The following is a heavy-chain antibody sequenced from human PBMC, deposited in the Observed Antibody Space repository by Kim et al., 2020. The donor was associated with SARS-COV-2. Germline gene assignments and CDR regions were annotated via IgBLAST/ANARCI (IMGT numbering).Heavy chain of an antibody. CDR1: GFTFSSYG. J-gene: IGHJ4*02. CDR3: ARGEGRNKLDD. CDR2: IWYDGSNK. D-gene: IGHD4-4*01. Sequence: GGSLRLSCTASGFTFSSYGMHWVRQAPGKGLEWVAIIWYDGSNKYYADSVKGRFTISRDNSKNTLYLQMNSLTAEDTAVYFCARGEGRNKLDDWGQGTLVTVSS. V-gene: IGHV3-33*01.